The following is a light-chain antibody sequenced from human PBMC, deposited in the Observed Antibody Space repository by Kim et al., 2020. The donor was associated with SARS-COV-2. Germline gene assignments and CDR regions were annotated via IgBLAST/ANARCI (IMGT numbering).Light chain of an antibody. V-gene: IGKV3-11*01. CDR2: ETS. CDR3: QQRTSCPLT. J-gene: IGKJ1*01. Sequence: LPLGEEATPSFRASQSVNNDLAWYHQKPGQAPGLLIYETSNRATVIPARFSGSASGTDFTLTISSLEPEDFAVYYCQQRTSCPLTFGEGTKVDIK. CDR1: QSVNND.